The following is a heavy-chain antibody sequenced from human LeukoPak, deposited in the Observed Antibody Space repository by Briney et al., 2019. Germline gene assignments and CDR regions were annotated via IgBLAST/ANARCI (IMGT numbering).Heavy chain of an antibody. CDR3: ARAVYDTSGYYIDY. Sequence: SSETLSLTCTVSGGSLSTYFWTWIRQPAGKGLEWIGRIYASGGTTHTPSLKCRLTMSVDTSTSHFSLKLSSVTAADTAVYYCARAVYDTSGYYIDYWGQGTLVTVSS. J-gene: IGHJ4*02. V-gene: IGHV4-4*07. CDR1: GGSLSTYF. CDR2: IYASGGT. D-gene: IGHD3-22*01.